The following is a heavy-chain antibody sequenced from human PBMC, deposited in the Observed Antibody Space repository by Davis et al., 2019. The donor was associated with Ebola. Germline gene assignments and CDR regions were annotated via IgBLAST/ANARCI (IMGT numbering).Heavy chain of an antibody. J-gene: IGHJ6*02. CDR3: ARVLPSDGMDV. D-gene: IGHD6-6*01. CDR2: ISNGGRT. V-gene: IGHV4-59*02. CDR1: GGSVGSDY. Sequence: SETLSLTCSVSGGSVGSDYWSWIRQSPGKGLEWIAFISNGGRTIYNPPLESRVTMSVDTSENQFSLRLTSVTAADTAVYYCARVLPSDGMDVWGQGTTVTVSS.